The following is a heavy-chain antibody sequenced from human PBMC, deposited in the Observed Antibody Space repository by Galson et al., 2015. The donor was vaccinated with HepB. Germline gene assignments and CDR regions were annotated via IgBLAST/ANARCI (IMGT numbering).Heavy chain of an antibody. CDR3: ARDLCSGGSCHNLYYYYYGMDV. J-gene: IGHJ6*02. V-gene: IGHV3-48*03. D-gene: IGHD2-15*01. CDR1: RFTFSDYE. Sequence: SLRLSCAASRFTFSDYEMNWVRQAPGKGLEWISYISISAGTIYYAGSVKGRFTISRDNAKNSLYLQMNSLRAEDTAVYYCARDLCSGGSCHNLYYYYYGMDVWGQGTTVTVSS. CDR2: ISISAGTI.